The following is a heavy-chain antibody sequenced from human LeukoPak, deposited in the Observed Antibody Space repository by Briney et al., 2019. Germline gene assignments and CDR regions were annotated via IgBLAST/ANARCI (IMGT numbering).Heavy chain of an antibody. Sequence: SETLSLTCTASGGSISSYYWSWIRQPPGKGLEWIGYIYYSGSTNYNPSLKSRVTISVDTSKNQFSLKLSSVTAADTAVYYCARVTSDSSGYYYLNWYFDLWGRGTLVTVSS. D-gene: IGHD3-22*01. V-gene: IGHV4-59*01. J-gene: IGHJ2*01. CDR2: IYYSGST. CDR1: GGSISSYY. CDR3: ARVTSDSSGYYYLNWYFDL.